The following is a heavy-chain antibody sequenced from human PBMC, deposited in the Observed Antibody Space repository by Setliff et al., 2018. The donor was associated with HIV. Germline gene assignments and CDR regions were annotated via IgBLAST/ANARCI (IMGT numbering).Heavy chain of an antibody. J-gene: IGHJ6*03. V-gene: IGHV1-69*13. CDR1: GGTFRTYA. CDR2: IIPILGAT. D-gene: IGHD3-22*01. CDR3: ARGSSGYYYHYFYYMDV. Sequence: SVKVSCKASGGTFRTYAISWVRQAPGQGLEWMGGIIPILGATNYAPKFHGRATITADESTSTAYMELRSLRSDDTAVYYCARGSSGYYYHYFYYMDVWGKGTTVTAP.